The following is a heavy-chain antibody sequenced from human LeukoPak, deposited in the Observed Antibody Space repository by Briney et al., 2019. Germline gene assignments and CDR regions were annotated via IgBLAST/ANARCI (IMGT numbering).Heavy chain of an antibody. J-gene: IGHJ4*02. CDR2: ISGAGRST. V-gene: IGHV3-23*01. D-gene: IGHD3-3*01. CDR1: GFSFSSYG. Sequence: GGSLRLSCAASGFSFSSYGMTWVRQAPGKGLEWVSTISGAGRSTYYADSVKGRFGISRDNSKNTLYLQMNSLRAEDTAVYYCAKRSGGPSPFDYWGQGALVTVSS. CDR3: AKRSGGPSPFDY.